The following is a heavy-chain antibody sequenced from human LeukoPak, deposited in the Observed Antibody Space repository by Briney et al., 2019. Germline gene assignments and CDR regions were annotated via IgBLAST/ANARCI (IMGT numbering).Heavy chain of an antibody. CDR1: GGTFSSYT. J-gene: IGHJ4*02. D-gene: IGHD6-6*01. CDR2: IIPILGIA. Sequence: GASVKVSCKASGGTFSSYTISWVRQAPGQGLEWMGRIIPILGIANYAQKFQGRGTITADKSTSTAYMELSSLRSEDTAVYYCARARGIAARPWWYWGQGTLVTVSS. CDR3: ARARGIAARPWWY. V-gene: IGHV1-69*02.